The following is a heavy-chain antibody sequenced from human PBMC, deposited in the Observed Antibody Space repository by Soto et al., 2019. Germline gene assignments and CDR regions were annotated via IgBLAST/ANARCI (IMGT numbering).Heavy chain of an antibody. Sequence: QGQLVESGGGVVQPGSSLRLSCAASGFSFKNYAFHWVRQAPGKGLEWVALISHNDEPKIFYADSVQGRFTISRDNFKNTVYLQMNSLRDEDTAVYHCARGVRAETYYTAFDYWGQGTQVTVYS. D-gene: IGHD3-3*01. CDR3: ARGVRAETYYTAFDY. CDR1: GFSFKNYA. CDR2: ISHNDEPKI. V-gene: IGHV3-30-3*01. J-gene: IGHJ4*01.